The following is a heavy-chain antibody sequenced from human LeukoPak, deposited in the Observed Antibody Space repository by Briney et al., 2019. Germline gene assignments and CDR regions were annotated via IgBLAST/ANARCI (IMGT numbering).Heavy chain of an antibody. V-gene: IGHV4-61*02. Sequence: ASETLSLTCTVSGGSINSNTYFWHWIRQPPGKRLEWIERIYASGGTDYIPSLGTILSISINRSGNLIPLTLRSVTAAGTAVYYCARYVDPYGISPHSFDIWGEGTAGTVSS. CDR2: IYASGGT. CDR3: ARYVDPYGISPHSFDI. J-gene: IGHJ3*02. CDR1: GGSINSNTYF. D-gene: IGHD3-10*01.